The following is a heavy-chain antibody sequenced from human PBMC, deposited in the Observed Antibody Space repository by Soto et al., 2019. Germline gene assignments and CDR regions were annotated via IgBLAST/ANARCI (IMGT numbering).Heavy chain of an antibody. J-gene: IGHJ5*02. V-gene: IGHV3-7*03. CDR1: GFKFSRVG. Sequence: GGSLRLSCAASGFKFSRVGMSWVRQAPGKGLEWVASIKQEGREKWYGDSVKGRFTIPRDKSKNTVDLQMNSLRAEDTAVYYCAKVGPYDSGSYMFRYNWFDPWGPGTLVTVSS. D-gene: IGHD3-10*01. CDR2: IKQEGREK. CDR3: AKVGPYDSGSYMFRYNWFDP.